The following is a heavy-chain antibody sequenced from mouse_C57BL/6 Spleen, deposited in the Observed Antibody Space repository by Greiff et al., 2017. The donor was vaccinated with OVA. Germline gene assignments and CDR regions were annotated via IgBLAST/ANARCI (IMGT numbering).Heavy chain of an antibody. D-gene: IGHD1-1*01. CDR1: GYTFTSYT. J-gene: IGHJ4*01. Sequence: QVQLKESGAELARPGASVKMSCKASGYTFTSYTMHWVKQRPGQGLEWIGYINPSSGYTKYNQKFEDKATLTADKSSSTAYMQLSSLTSEDSAVYYCARRWSSSSYAMDYWGQGTSVTVSS. V-gene: IGHV1-4*01. CDR2: INPSSGYT. CDR3: ARRWSSSSYAMDY.